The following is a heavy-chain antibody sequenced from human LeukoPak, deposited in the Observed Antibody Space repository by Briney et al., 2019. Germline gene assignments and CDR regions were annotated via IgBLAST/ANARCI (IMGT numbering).Heavy chain of an antibody. CDR1: GFTFSTYY. Sequence: PGGSLRLSCAASGFTFSTYYMNWVRQAPGKGLEWVSFITGSSSYIYYTDSVKGRFTISRDNAMNSLFLQMNSLRDEDTAVYYCASGFSSSPYFDYWGQGTLVTVSS. CDR2: ITGSSSYI. CDR3: ASGFSSSPYFDY. V-gene: IGHV3-21*01. D-gene: IGHD6-6*01. J-gene: IGHJ4*02.